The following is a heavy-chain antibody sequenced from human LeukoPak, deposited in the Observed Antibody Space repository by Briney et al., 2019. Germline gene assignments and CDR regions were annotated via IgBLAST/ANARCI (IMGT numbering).Heavy chain of an antibody. J-gene: IGHJ4*02. CDR2: FYYSGST. D-gene: IGHD1-26*01. CDR3: TRLLKYSGSYYCDY. CDR1: GGSISSSSYY. V-gene: IGHV4-39*01. Sequence: RSSETLSLTCTVSGGSISSSSYYWGWIRQPPGKGLEWIGSFYYSGSTYYSPSLKGRVTISVDTSKNQFSLKLSSVTAADTAVYYCTRLLKYSGSYYCDYWGQGSLVTVSS.